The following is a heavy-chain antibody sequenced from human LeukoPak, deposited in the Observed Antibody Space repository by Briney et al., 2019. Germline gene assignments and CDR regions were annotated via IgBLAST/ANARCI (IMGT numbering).Heavy chain of an antibody. CDR2: INHSGST. Sequence: SETLSLTCAVYGGSFSGYYWSWIRQPPGKGLEWIGEINHSGSTNYNPSLKSRVTISVDTSKNQFSLKLSSVTAADTAVYYCARRRRIVGATPGAFDIWGQGTMVTVSS. D-gene: IGHD1-26*01. V-gene: IGHV4-34*01. J-gene: IGHJ3*02. CDR1: GGSFSGYY. CDR3: ARRRRIVGATPGAFDI.